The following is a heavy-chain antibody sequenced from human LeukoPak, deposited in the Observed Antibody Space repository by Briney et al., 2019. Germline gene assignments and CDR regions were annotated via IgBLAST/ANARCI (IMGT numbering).Heavy chain of an antibody. CDR3: AKDLGSNPGY. Sequence: SETLSLTCAVYGGSFSGYYWSWIRQPPGKGLEWIGEINHSGSTNYNPSLKSRVTISVDTSRNQFSLKLSSVTAADTGMYFCAKDLGSNPGYWGQGTLVTVSS. J-gene: IGHJ4*02. CDR2: INHSGST. V-gene: IGHV4-34*01. CDR1: GGSFSGYY. D-gene: IGHD4-11*01.